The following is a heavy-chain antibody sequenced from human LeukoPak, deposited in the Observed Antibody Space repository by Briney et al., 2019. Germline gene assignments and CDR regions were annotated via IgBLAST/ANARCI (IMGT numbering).Heavy chain of an antibody. CDR1: GYTFTGYY. CDR2: INPNSGGT. Sequence: GASVKVSCKASGYTFTGYYMHWVRQAPGQGLEWMGRINPNSGGTNYAQKFQGRATMTRDTSISTAYMELSRLRSDDTAVYYCARVGSAYYYDSSGYYGYWGQGTLVTVSS. J-gene: IGHJ4*02. D-gene: IGHD3-22*01. V-gene: IGHV1-2*06. CDR3: ARVGSAYYYDSSGYYGY.